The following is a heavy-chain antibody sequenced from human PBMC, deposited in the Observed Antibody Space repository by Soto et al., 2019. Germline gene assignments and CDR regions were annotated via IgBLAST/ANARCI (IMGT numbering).Heavy chain of an antibody. CDR1: GFTFSNYA. J-gene: IGHJ4*02. CDR2: ISGGGSIT. V-gene: IGHV3-23*01. D-gene: IGHD1-1*01. Sequence: EVQLLESGGGLVQPGGSLGLSCEAFGFTFSNYAMSWVRQAPGKGLEWVSGISGGGSITYYADSVKGRFTVSRDNSRNMLSLQMDNLRAEDTAVYYCAKKEADHQLIYFDFWGQGTLVTVSS. CDR3: AKKEADHQLIYFDF.